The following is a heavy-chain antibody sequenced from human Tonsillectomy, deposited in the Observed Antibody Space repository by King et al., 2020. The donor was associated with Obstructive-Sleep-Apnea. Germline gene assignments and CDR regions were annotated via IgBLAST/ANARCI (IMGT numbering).Heavy chain of an antibody. J-gene: IGHJ5*01. V-gene: IGHV4-31*03. Sequence: VQLQESGPGLVNPSQTLSLTCTVSGGSIISSDFYWSWIRQHPGRGLEGMWYIYYSGGTYYNPSLKSRVTMSVDTSKNEYSLKLSSVTAADTAVYYCARFVLTAWFDPWGQGTLVTVSS. CDR2: IYYSGGT. D-gene: IGHD2-21*02. CDR3: ARFVLTAWFDP. CDR1: GGSIISSDFY.